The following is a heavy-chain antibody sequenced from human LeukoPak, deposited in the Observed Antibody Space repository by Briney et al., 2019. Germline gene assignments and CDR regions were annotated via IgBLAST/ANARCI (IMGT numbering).Heavy chain of an antibody. J-gene: IGHJ6*02. CDR2: SIPIFGTA. Sequence: GASVTVSCKASGGTFSIYAISWVRRAPGQGREWMGGSIPIFGTANYAQKFQGRVTITADESTSTAYVEPRSLRSDDTALYYCARAHPDDSGLRYYYYYYGMDVWGQGTTVTVSS. CDR3: ARAHPDDSGLRYYYYYYGMDV. D-gene: IGHD4-17*01. V-gene: IGHV1-69*13. CDR1: GGTFSIYA.